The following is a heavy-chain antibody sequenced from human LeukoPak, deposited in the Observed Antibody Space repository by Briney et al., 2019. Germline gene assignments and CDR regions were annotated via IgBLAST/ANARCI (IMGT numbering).Heavy chain of an antibody. CDR2: ISYDGSNK. J-gene: IGHJ4*02. CDR3: ARGRGIVAPSGY. Sequence: GGSLRLSCAASGFTFSSYAMHWVRQAPGEGLEWVAVISYDGSNKYYADSVKGRFTISRDNSKNTLYLQMNSLRAEDTAVYYCARGRGIVAPSGYWGQGTLVTVSS. V-gene: IGHV3-30*04. CDR1: GFTFSSYA. D-gene: IGHD1-26*01.